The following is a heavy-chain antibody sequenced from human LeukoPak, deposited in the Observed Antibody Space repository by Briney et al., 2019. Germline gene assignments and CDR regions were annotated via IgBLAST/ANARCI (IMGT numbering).Heavy chain of an antibody. J-gene: IGHJ4*02. CDR1: GGSISSYY. CDR2: IYYSGST. V-gene: IGHV4-59*12. CDR3: ARGPYYYDSSGYYLDY. Sequence: SETLSLTCTVSGGSISSYYWSWIRQPPGKGLEWIGYIYYSGSTNYNPSLKSRVTISVDTSKNQFSLRLSSVTAADTAVYYCARGPYYYDSSGYYLDYWGQGTLVTVSS. D-gene: IGHD3-22*01.